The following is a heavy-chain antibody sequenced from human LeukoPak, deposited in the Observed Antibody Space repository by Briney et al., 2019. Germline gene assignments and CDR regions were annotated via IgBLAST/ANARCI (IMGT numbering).Heavy chain of an antibody. CDR2: ISGGGTTI. V-gene: IGHV3-23*01. J-gene: IGHJ4*02. CDR1: GFTFSNYA. Sequence: PGGSLRLSCAASGFTFSNYAMGWVRQAPGKGLEWVSAISGGGTTIYYADSVKGRFITSRDNSENTHYLQMNSLRGDDTAVYYCARGCESSDCQGYFDYWGQGTLVTVSS. D-gene: IGHD3-22*01. CDR3: ARGCESSDCQGYFDY.